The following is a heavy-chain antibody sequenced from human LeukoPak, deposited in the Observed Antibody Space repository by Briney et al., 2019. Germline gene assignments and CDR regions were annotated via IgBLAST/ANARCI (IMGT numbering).Heavy chain of an antibody. CDR2: IYYSGST. CDR3: ARGIAAPGHYYYYYMDV. D-gene: IGHD6-6*01. Sequence: SETLSLTCTVSGGSISSYYWSWIRQPPGKGLEWIGYIYYSGSTNYNPSLKSRVTISVDTSKNQFSLKLSSVTAADTAVYYCARGIAAPGHYYYYYMDVWGKGTTVTVSS. CDR1: GGSISSYY. V-gene: IGHV4-59*01. J-gene: IGHJ6*03.